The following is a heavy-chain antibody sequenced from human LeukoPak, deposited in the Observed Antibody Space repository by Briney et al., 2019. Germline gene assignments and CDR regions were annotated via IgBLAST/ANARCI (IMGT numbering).Heavy chain of an antibody. CDR2: IKQDGSEQ. J-gene: IGHJ4*02. V-gene: IGHV3-7*04. CDR3: ARGRGTYGLYYFDY. CDR1: GFTFSTFW. Sequence: GGSLRLSCTASGFTFSTFWMTWVRQAPGKGLEWVANIKQDGSEQYYVDSVKGRSTISRDNAKNSLSLQMNSLRAEDTALYYCARGRGTYGLYYFDYWGQGSLVTVSS. D-gene: IGHD3-10*01.